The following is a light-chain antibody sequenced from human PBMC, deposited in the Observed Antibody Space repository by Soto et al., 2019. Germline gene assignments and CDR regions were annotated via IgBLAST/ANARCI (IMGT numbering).Light chain of an antibody. Sequence: TQSPSSLSASVGDRVTITCRARQSISSSLNWYQQKPGRAPKLLISAASNLEHGVPSRFSGRGSGTDFTLTISSLQAEDFATYYCQQSYFMPFTFGPGTKVDIK. CDR3: QQSYFMPFT. J-gene: IGKJ3*01. V-gene: IGKV1-39*01. CDR1: QSISSS. CDR2: AAS.